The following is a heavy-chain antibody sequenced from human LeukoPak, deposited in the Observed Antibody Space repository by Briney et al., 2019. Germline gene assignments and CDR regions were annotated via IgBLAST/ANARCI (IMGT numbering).Heavy chain of an antibody. V-gene: IGHV1-46*01. Sequence: ASVKVSCKASGYTFTKYYIHWVRQASGQGLEWMGIINPSAGSTNYAQKFQGRVTLTRDTSTSTVYMNVSNLRSEDTAVYYCAKSAGRIVVYVRVDYWGQGTLVTVSS. CDR2: INPSAGST. J-gene: IGHJ4*02. CDR3: AKSAGRIVVYVRVDY. D-gene: IGHD3-22*01. CDR1: GYTFTKYY.